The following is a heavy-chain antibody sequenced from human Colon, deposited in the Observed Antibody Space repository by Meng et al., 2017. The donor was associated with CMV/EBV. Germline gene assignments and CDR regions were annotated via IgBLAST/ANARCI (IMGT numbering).Heavy chain of an antibody. CDR1: GFTFDDYA. J-gene: IGHJ4*02. D-gene: IGHD6-19*01. Sequence: GSLRLSCSTSGFTFDDYALAWVRQPPGKGLEWVGFSRSREFSGTREYAASLKDRFTISRDSSRNVLFLQMDGLQTDDTAVYFCARGRTGSGWKYYFDHWGRGTLVTVSS. CDR3: ARGRTGSGWKYYFDH. V-gene: IGHV3-49*04. CDR2: SRSREFSGTR.